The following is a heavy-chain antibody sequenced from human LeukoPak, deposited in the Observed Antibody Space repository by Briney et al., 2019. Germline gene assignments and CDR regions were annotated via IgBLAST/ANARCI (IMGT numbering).Heavy chain of an antibody. CDR1: GGSISSSSYY. Sequence: PSETLSLTCTVSGGSISSSSYYWGWIRQPPGKGLEWIGSIYYSGSTYYNPSLKSRVTISVDTSKNQFSLKLSSVTAADTAVYYCARQLSYGDYPIYYYYGMDVWGQGTTVTVSS. V-gene: IGHV4-39*01. CDR2: IYYSGST. J-gene: IGHJ6*02. CDR3: ARQLSYGDYPIYYYYGMDV. D-gene: IGHD4-17*01.